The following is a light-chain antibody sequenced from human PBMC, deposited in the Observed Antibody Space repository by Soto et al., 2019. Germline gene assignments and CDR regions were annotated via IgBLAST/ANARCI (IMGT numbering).Light chain of an antibody. V-gene: IGKV1-27*01. J-gene: IGKJ3*01. Sequence: DVQMTQSPSSLSASVGDRVTITCRASQGISNYLAWYQQKPGKVPKLLLYAASTLQSGVTSRFSGSGSGTDFTLTISSLQPEDVATYYCKKYNSAPPFTFGPGTKVDIK. CDR3: KKYNSAPPFT. CDR2: AAS. CDR1: QGISNY.